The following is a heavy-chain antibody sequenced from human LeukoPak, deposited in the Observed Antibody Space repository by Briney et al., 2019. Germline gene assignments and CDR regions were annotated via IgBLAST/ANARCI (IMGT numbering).Heavy chain of an antibody. J-gene: IGHJ4*02. CDR3: ARAMMVRGVIITSFDY. Sequence: GASVKVSYKASGYTFTSYGISWVRQAPGQGLEWMGWISAYNGNTNYAQKLQGRVTMTTDTSTSTAYMELRSLRSDDTAVYYCARAMMVRGVIITSFDYWGQGTLVTVSS. V-gene: IGHV1-18*01. CDR2: ISAYNGNT. D-gene: IGHD3-10*01. CDR1: GYTFTSYG.